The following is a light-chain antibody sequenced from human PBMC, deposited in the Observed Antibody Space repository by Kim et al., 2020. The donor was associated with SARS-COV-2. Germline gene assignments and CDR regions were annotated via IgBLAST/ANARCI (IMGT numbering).Light chain of an antibody. V-gene: IGLV3-19*01. Sequence: SSELTQDPAVSVALGQTVRITCQGDSLRSYYATWNQQKPGKAPILVIYGKNNRPSGIPDRFSGSGSGNTATLTITGTQAGDEAYYYCNPRDINDHVVFGGGTKLTVL. CDR2: GKN. CDR3: NPRDINDHVV. CDR1: SLRSYY. J-gene: IGLJ2*01.